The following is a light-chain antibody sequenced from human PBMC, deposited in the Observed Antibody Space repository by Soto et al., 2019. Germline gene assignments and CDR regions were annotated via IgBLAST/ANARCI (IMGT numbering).Light chain of an antibody. CDR3: QQLNSYPRT. V-gene: IGKV1-9*01. CDR1: QDISNY. Sequence: DIQLTQSPAFLSASVGDRVTITCRASQDISNYLAWYQQRPGKAPKVLIYAASTLQSGVPSTFSGSGSGTEFTLTISNLQPEDFATYYCQQLNSYPRTFGPGTKVDIK. J-gene: IGKJ3*01. CDR2: AAS.